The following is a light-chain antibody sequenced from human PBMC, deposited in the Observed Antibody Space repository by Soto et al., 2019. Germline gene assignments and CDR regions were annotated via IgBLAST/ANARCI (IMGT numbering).Light chain of an antibody. V-gene: IGLV1-51*01. Sequence: QSVLTQPPSVSAAPGQKVTISCSGSSSNIGDNFVSWYQHLPGTAPKLLIYDNYKRPSGIPDRFSGSKAGTSATLDITGLQTGDEADYYCGTWDSSLNGYVVFGRGTKLTVL. J-gene: IGLJ2*01. CDR3: GTWDSSLNGYVV. CDR2: DNY. CDR1: SSNIGDNF.